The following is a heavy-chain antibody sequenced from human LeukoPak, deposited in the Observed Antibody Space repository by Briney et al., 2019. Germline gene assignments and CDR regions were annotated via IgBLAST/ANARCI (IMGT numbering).Heavy chain of an antibody. V-gene: IGHV1-8*01. CDR3: ARRPTVAATLHNWFDP. J-gene: IGHJ5*02. D-gene: IGHD2-15*01. Sequence: ASVKVSCKASGYTFTNYDINWVRQATGQGLEWMGWMNPNNGNTGYVQKFQGRVTMTRNTSISTAYMELSSLRSEDTAVYYCARRPTVAATLHNWFDPWGQGTLVTVSS. CDR2: MNPNNGNT. CDR1: GYTFTNYD.